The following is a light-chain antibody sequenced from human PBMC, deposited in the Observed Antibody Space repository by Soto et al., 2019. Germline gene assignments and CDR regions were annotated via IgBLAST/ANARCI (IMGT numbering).Light chain of an antibody. V-gene: IGKV3-20*01. CDR2: DAS. Sequence: EIVLTQSPGTVSLSPGERATLSCRASQSVSSNYLAWYQQKPGQAPRLLIYDASSRATGIPDRFSGSGSGTDFTLTISRLEPEDFAVYYCQQYGSSVLTFGGGTKVEIK. J-gene: IGKJ4*01. CDR1: QSVSSNY. CDR3: QQYGSSVLT.